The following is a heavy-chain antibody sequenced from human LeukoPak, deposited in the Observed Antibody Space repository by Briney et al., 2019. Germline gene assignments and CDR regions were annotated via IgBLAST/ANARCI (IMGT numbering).Heavy chain of an antibody. J-gene: IGHJ3*02. V-gene: IGHV3-30*18. CDR1: GFTFSSYG. CDR3: AKGSGGSGYPSAFDI. Sequence: GGSLRLSCAASGFTFSSYGMHWVRQAPGKGLEWVAVISYDGSNKYYADSVKGRFTISRDNSKNTLYLQMNSLRAEDTAVYYCAKGSGGSGYPSAFDIWGQGTMVTVSS. CDR2: ISYDGSNK. D-gene: IGHD3-22*01.